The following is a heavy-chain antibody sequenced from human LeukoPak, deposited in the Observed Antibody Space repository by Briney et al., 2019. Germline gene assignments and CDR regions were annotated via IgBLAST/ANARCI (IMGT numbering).Heavy chain of an antibody. Sequence: ASVKVSCKASGYTFTSYGITWVRQAPGQGLEWMGWISIYNGNTNYVQKLQGRVTMTTDTSTSTAYMELSSLRSEDTAVYYCARAGYCSSTSCYLEDYYYYGMDVWGQGTTVTVSS. D-gene: IGHD2-2*01. J-gene: IGHJ6*02. CDR3: ARAGYCSSTSCYLEDYYYYGMDV. CDR1: GYTFTSYG. V-gene: IGHV1-18*01. CDR2: ISIYNGNT.